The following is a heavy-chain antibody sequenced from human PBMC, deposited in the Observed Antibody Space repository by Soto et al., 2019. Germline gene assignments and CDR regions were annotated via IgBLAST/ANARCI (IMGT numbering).Heavy chain of an antibody. CDR1: GFTFSGFD. V-gene: IGHV3-13*01. CDR3: ARGQEVGAHFFDS. D-gene: IGHD2-15*01. J-gene: IGHJ4*02. CDR2: IGTAGDT. Sequence: EVQLVESGGNLVQPGGSLRLSCEASGFTFSGFDMHWVRKPTGKGLEWVSTIGTAGDTYYAVSVKGRFTISRDNAKNSLSLQMNSLRAGDTAVYFCARGQEVGAHFFDSWGQGTQVTVSS.